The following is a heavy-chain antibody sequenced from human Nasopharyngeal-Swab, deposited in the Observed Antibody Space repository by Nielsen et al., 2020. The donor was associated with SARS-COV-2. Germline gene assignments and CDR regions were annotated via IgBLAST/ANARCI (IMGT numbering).Heavy chain of an antibody. J-gene: IGHJ4*02. V-gene: IGHV1-18*01. CDR3: ARDSYSGSYQNC. D-gene: IGHD1-26*01. Sequence: WVRQAPGQGLEWLGWISTYNGNTNYAQKLQGRVTMTTDTSTSTAYMELRSLRSDDTAVYYCARDSYSGSYQNCWGQGTLVTVSS. CDR2: ISTYNGNT.